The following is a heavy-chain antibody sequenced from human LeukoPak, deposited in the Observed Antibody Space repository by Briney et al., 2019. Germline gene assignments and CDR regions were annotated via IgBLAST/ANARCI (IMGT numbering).Heavy chain of an antibody. CDR3: ARLTDLGYCSGGSCYRGYFQH. V-gene: IGHV4-39*01. CDR2: IYYSGST. CDR1: GGSISSSSYY. J-gene: IGHJ1*01. Sequence: SETLSLTCTVSGGSISSSSYYWGWIRQPPGKGLEWIGSIYYSGSTYYNPSLKSRVTISVDTSKNQFSLKLSSVTAADTAVYYRARLTDLGYCSGGSCYRGYFQHWGQGTLVTVSS. D-gene: IGHD2-15*01.